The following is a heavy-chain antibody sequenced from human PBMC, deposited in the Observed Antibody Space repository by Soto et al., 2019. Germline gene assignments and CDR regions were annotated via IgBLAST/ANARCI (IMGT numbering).Heavy chain of an antibody. CDR2: ISYDGINK. Sequence: QVQLVESGGGVVQPGRSLRLSCAASGFNFSSYAMHWVRQAPGKGLEWVALISYDGINKYYADSVKGRFTISRDNPKNTLYLQMNSLRPEDTAVYYCARSRYCCSSGCYAVWGQGTLVTVSS. J-gene: IGHJ4*02. D-gene: IGHD2-2*01. CDR3: ARSRYCCSSGCYAV. CDR1: GFNFSSYA. V-gene: IGHV3-30-3*01.